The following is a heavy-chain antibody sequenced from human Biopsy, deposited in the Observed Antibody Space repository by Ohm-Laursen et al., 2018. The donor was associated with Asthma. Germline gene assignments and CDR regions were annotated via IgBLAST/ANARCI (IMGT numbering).Heavy chain of an antibody. D-gene: IGHD2-2*01. CDR3: ARKAGSCISRTCYSLDF. CDR1: GGTFNTYV. V-gene: IGHV1-69*01. Sequence: SSVKVSCNSLGGTFNTYVIGWVRQAPGQGLEWMGGINSVFGTTTYPQKFQDRVTITADDSTSTVYMELSSLRSEDTAEYYCARKAGSCISRTCYSLDFWGQGTLVTVSS. CDR2: INSVFGTT. J-gene: IGHJ4*02.